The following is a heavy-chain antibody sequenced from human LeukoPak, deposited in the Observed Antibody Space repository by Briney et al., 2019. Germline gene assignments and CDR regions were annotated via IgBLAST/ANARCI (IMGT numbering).Heavy chain of an antibody. D-gene: IGHD6-13*01. J-gene: IGHJ4*02. CDR3: AKAPAIYSLEYYFDY. V-gene: IGHV3-9*01. Sequence: GGSLRLSCAASGFTFDDYAMHWVRRAPGKGLEWVSGISWNSGSIGYADSVKGRFTISRDNAKNSLYLQMNSLRAEDTALYYCAKAPAIYSLEYYFDYWGQGTLVTVSS. CDR2: ISWNSGSI. CDR1: GFTFDDYA.